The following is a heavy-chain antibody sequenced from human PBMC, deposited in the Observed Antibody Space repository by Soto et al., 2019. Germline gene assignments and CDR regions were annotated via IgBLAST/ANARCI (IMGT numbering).Heavy chain of an antibody. CDR2: IKQDGSET. CDR3: ARATQITVWWLYYYMDV. CDR1: GFTFNRYW. V-gene: IGHV3-7*01. Sequence: EVELVESAGGLVQPGGSLRLSCVGSGFTFNRYWMSWVRQAPGKGLEWVANIKQDGSETYYVDSVKGRFTISRDNANNSLFLEMNSLIGEDTAVYYCARATQITVWWLYYYMDVWGKGTTVTVSS. J-gene: IGHJ6*03. D-gene: IGHD2-15*01.